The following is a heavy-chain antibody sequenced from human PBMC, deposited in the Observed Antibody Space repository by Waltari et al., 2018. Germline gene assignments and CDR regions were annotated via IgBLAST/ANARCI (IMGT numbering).Heavy chain of an antibody. CDR2: TFYRSRWYS. Sequence: QVQLQLSGPGLVKPSQTLSLTCDISGDDVSSSSATWNWIRQSPSRGLEWLGRTFYRSRWYSDSAVSVKGRITVKPDTSKNQFSLQLNAVTPEDTAVYYCVRGSSGYHIFAYWGQGALVTVSS. D-gene: IGHD3-22*01. J-gene: IGHJ4*02. CDR3: VRGSSGYHIFAY. CDR1: GDDVSSSSAT. V-gene: IGHV6-1*01.